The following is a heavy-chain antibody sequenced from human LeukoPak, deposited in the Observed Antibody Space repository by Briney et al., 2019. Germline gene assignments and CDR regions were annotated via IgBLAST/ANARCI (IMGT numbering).Heavy chain of an antibody. Sequence: GRSLRLSCAASGFTFSSYAMHWVRQAPGKGLEWVAVISYDGSNKYYADSVKGRFTISRDNSKNTLYLQMNSLRAEDTAVYYCARDLAPTVALGTSLWYWGQGTLVTVSS. D-gene: IGHD4-23*01. J-gene: IGHJ4*02. CDR2: ISYDGSNK. CDR3: ARDLAPTVALGTSLWY. V-gene: IGHV3-30-3*01. CDR1: GFTFSSYA.